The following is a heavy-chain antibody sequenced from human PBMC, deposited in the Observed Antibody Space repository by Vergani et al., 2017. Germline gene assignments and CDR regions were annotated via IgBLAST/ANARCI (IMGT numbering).Heavy chain of an antibody. CDR2: LTGGGGST. CDR3: ARARKFRFGVVWENWFDP. CDR1: GFTFSTYA. D-gene: IGHD3-3*01. V-gene: IGHV3-23*01. Sequence: EVQLLESGGSLKQPGGSVRLSCAASGFTFSTYAMHWVRQAPGEGLEWVSALTGGGGSTYYADSFKGRFIISRDNAKNTLFLQMNSLRAEDTAVYYCARARKFRFGVVWENWFDPWGQGTLVTVSS. J-gene: IGHJ5*02.